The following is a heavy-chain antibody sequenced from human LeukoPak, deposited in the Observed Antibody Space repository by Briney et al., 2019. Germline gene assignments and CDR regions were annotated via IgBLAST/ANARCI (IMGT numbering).Heavy chain of an antibody. CDR2: IYTSGST. J-gene: IGHJ3*02. V-gene: IGHV4-4*07. D-gene: IGHD4-17*01. CDR3: ASYGDSYEDAFDI. CDR1: GGSISSYY. Sequence: SETLSLTCTVSGGSISSYYWSWIRQPAGKGLEWIGRIYTSGSTNYNPSLKSRVTMSVDTSKNQCSLKLSSVTAADAAVYYCASYGDSYEDAFDIWGQGTMVTVSS.